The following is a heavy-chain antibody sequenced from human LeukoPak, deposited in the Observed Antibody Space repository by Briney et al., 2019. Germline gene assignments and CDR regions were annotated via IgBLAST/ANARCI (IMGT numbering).Heavy chain of an antibody. CDR1: GYTFTGYY. Sequence: ASVKVSCKASGYTFTGYYMHWVRQAPGQGLEWMGWINPNSGGTNYAQKFQGRVTMTRDTSISTAYMELSRLRSDDTAVYYCARGAQGRSQSFDPWGQGTLVTVSS. D-gene: IGHD5-24*01. V-gene: IGHV1-2*02. CDR2: INPNSGGT. CDR3: ARGAQGRSQSFDP. J-gene: IGHJ5*02.